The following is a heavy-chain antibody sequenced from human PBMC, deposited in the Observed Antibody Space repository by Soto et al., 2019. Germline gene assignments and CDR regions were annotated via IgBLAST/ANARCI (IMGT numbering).Heavy chain of an antibody. Sequence: GGSLRLSCAASGFIFTNYAMNWVRQAPGKGLEWVSVIGGRGNSAYYADSVQGRFTISRDNSKNTLSLQMSSLTADDTAIYYCVKDLNYDFWSGYNYYALEKWCQGTTVTVFS. CDR2: IGGRGNSA. D-gene: IGHD3-3*01. CDR1: GFIFTNYA. V-gene: IGHV3-23*01. CDR3: VKDLNYDFWSGYNYYALEK. J-gene: IGHJ6*02.